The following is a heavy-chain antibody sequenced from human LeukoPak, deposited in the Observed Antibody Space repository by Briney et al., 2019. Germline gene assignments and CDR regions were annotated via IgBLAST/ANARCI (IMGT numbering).Heavy chain of an antibody. CDR1: GYSISSGYY. CDR3: ARDWPPRYCSSTSCYDYYYYMDV. J-gene: IGHJ6*03. CDR2: IYHSGSP. V-gene: IGHV4-38-2*02. D-gene: IGHD2-2*01. Sequence: SSETLSLTCTVSGYSISSGYYWGWIRQPPGKGLEWIGSIYHSGSPYYNPSLKSRVTISVDPSKNQFSLKLSSVTAADTAVYYCARDWPPRYCSSTSCYDYYYYMDVWGKGTTVTVSS.